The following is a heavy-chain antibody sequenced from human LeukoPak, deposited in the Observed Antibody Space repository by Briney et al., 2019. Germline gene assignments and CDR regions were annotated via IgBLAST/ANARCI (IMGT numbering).Heavy chain of an antibody. CDR1: GYTFTSYY. CDR2: INPSGGST. D-gene: IGHD1-26*01. J-gene: IGHJ6*02. V-gene: IGHV1-46*01. CDR3: ARDGIVGANRGYYGMDV. Sequence: ASVKVSCKASGYTFTSYYMHWVRQAPGQGLEWMGIINPSGGSTSYAQKFQGRVTMTRDTSTSTVYMELSSLRSEDTAVYYCARDGIVGANRGYYGMDVWGQGTTVTVPS.